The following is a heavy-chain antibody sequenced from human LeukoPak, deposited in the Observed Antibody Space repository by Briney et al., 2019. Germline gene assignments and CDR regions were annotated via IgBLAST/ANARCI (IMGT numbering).Heavy chain of an antibody. D-gene: IGHD4-17*01. Sequence: SETLSLTCTVSGGSISSYYWSWLRQPPGKGLEWVGYIYYSGSTNYNPSLKGRDTISVDTSKNQFSLKLSSVTAADTAVYYCASQYYGLEGNWFDPWGQGTLVTVSS. V-gene: IGHV4-59*08. CDR1: GGSISSYY. J-gene: IGHJ5*02. CDR3: ASQYYGLEGNWFDP. CDR2: IYYSGST.